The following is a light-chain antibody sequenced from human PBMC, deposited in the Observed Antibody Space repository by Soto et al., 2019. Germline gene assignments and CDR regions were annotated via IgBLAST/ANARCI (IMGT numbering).Light chain of an antibody. Sequence: QSALTQPASVSGSPGQSITISCTGTSSDVGRYNYVSWYQQHPGKAPKLIIYDVSYRPSGVSDRFSGSKSGNTASLTISGLQAEDDADYYCSSYTGSSTSFGGGTKLTVL. CDR3: SSYTGSSTS. V-gene: IGLV2-14*01. CDR1: SSDVGRYNY. J-gene: IGLJ3*02. CDR2: DVS.